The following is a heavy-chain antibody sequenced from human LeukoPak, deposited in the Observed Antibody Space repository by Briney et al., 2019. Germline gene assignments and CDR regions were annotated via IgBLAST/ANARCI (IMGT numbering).Heavy chain of an antibody. V-gene: IGHV3-74*01. CDR3: VRGLGSYQFDD. CDR2: ITRDGNTI. CDR1: GFTFNTYW. D-gene: IGHD2-2*01. Sequence: GGSLRLSCAASGFTFNTYWMHWVRQAPGKGLVWVSHITRDGNTITYADSVKGRFTISRDNAKNTLYLQLNSLGVEDTAVYYCVRGLGSYQFDDWGQGTLVTVSA. J-gene: IGHJ5*02.